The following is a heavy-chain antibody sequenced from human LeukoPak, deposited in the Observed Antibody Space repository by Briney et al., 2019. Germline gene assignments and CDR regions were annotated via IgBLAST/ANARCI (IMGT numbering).Heavy chain of an antibody. CDR1: GFTFSSYW. CDR2: IDSDGSST. D-gene: IGHD2-2*01. V-gene: IGHV3-74*01. Sequence: GGYLRLSCAASGFTFSSYWMHWVRQAPGKGLVWVSRIDSDGSSTSYADSVKGRFTISRDNAKNTLYLQMNSLRAEDTAVYYCARVMADIVVVPAAMLYYYYYMDVWGKGTTVTVSS. CDR3: ARVMADIVVVPAAMLYYYYYMDV. J-gene: IGHJ6*03.